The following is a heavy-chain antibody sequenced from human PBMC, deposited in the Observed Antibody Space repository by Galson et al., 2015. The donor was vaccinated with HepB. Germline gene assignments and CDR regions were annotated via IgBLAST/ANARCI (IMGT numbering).Heavy chain of an antibody. D-gene: IGHD3-22*01. CDR3: AKKRYDTYGYPDS. V-gene: IGHV3-23*01. Sequence: TLRLSCAASGFTFDNYAMSWVRQAPGKGLEWVSAISGAGISTYYAESVKGRFTISRDNPKNMLYLQMSSLRVEDTAVYYCAKKRYDTYGYPDSWGQGTLVTVFS. CDR1: GFTFDNYA. J-gene: IGHJ4*02. CDR2: ISGAGIST.